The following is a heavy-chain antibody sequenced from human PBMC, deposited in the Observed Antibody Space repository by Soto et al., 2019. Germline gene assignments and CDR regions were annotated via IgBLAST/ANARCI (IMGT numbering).Heavy chain of an antibody. CDR1: GGSISSSNW. D-gene: IGHD3-10*01. Sequence: SLTCAVSGGSISSSNWWSWVRQPPEKGLEWIGEIYHSGSTNYNPSLKSRVTISVDKSKNQFSLKLSSVTAADTAVYYCARGRPTKAGNWFDSRGQGHLVTVSS. CDR2: IYHSGST. J-gene: IGHJ5*01. CDR3: ARGRPTKAGNWFDS. V-gene: IGHV4-4*02.